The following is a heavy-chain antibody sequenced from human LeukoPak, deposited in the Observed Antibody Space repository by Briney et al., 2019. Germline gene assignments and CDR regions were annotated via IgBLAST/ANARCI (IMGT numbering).Heavy chain of an antibody. J-gene: IGHJ4*02. D-gene: IGHD6-25*01. V-gene: IGHV3-21*01. Sequence: GGSLRLSCAASGFTLRTYSMNWVRQAPGKGLEWVASISTSSSYVYYADSVKGRFTISRDNVKNSLFLQMKSLRAEDTALYYCARESRPAPNYFDYWGQGSLVTVSS. CDR2: ISTSSSYV. CDR1: GFTLRTYS. CDR3: ARESRPAPNYFDY.